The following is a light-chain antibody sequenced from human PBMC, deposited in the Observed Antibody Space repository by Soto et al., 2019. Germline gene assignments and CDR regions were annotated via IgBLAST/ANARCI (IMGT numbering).Light chain of an antibody. CDR3: HQYDNAPQT. Sequence: EIVLMQSPGTLSLSPGERAALSCRASQTLRRTYIAWYQQKPGQAPRVLIYGASKRATGIPDRFSGSGSGTDFSLTISRLEPEDFAVYYCHQYDNAPQTYGQGTKVDIK. J-gene: IGKJ2*01. V-gene: IGKV3-20*01. CDR1: QTLRRTY. CDR2: GAS.